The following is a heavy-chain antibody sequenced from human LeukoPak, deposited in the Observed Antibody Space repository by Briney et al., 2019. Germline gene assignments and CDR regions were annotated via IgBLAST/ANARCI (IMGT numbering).Heavy chain of an antibody. J-gene: IGHJ4*02. CDR1: GFTFSSYA. CDR3: AKSGPYYDYVWGSYRHGY. CDR2: ISGSGGST. Sequence: GGSLRLSCAASGFTFSSYAMSWVRQAPGKGLEWVSAISGSGGSTYYADSVKGRFTISRDNSKNTLYLQMNSLRAEDTAVYYCAKSGPYYDYVWGSYRHGYWGQGTLVTVSS. V-gene: IGHV3-23*01. D-gene: IGHD3-16*02.